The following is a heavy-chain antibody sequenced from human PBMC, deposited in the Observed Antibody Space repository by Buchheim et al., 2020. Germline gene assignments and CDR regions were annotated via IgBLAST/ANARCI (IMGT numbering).Heavy chain of an antibody. Sequence: QVQLVQSGAEVKKPGASVKVSCKASGYTFTGYYMHWVRQAPGQGLEWMGWINPNSGGTNYAQKFQGRVTMTRDTSISTAYMELSSLRSEDTAVYYCASGNPARDYYGSGSYYPYDYYYGMDVWGQGTT. J-gene: IGHJ6*02. CDR1: GYTFTGYY. D-gene: IGHD3-10*01. CDR3: ASGNPARDYYGSGSYYPYDYYYGMDV. V-gene: IGHV1-2*02. CDR2: INPNSGGT.